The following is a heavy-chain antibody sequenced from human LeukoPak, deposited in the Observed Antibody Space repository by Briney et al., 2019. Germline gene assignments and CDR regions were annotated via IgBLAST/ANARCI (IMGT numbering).Heavy chain of an antibody. D-gene: IGHD6-19*01. J-gene: IGHJ5*02. CDR3: ARPHSSGWYNGWFDP. CDR1: GGSFSGYY. CDR2: INHSGST. Sequence: SETLSLTCAVYGGSFSGYYWSWIRQPPGKGLEWIGEINHSGSTNYNPSLKSRVTISVDTSKNQFSLKLSSVTAADTAVYYCARPHSSGWYNGWFDPWGQGTLVTVSS. V-gene: IGHV4-34*01.